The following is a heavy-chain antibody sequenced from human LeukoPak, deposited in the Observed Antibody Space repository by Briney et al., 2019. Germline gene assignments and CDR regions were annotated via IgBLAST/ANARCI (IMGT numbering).Heavy chain of an antibody. V-gene: IGHV4-30-4*01. J-gene: IGHJ4*02. CDR3: ARGLDGYNYDY. CDR2: IYYSGST. D-gene: IGHD5-24*01. Sequence: SETLSLTCTVSGGSISSGDYYWSWIRQPPGTGLEWIGYIYYSGSTYYNPSLKSRLTLSVDTSKNRFSLKLSSVTAADTAVYYCARGLDGYNYDYWGQGTLVTVSS. CDR1: GGSISSGDYY.